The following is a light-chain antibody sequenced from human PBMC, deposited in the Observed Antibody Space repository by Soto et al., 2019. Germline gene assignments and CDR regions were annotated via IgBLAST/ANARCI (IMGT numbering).Light chain of an antibody. CDR2: EVS. V-gene: IGLV2-14*01. J-gene: IGLJ3*02. CDR1: SSDVGGYNY. CDR3: SSYTSSSTHWV. Sequence: QSALTHPASVSGSPGQSITISCTGTSSDVGGYNYVSWYQQHPGKAPKIMIYEVSNRPSGVSNRFSGSKSGNTASLTISGLQAEDEADYYCSSYTSSSTHWVFGGGTKLTVL.